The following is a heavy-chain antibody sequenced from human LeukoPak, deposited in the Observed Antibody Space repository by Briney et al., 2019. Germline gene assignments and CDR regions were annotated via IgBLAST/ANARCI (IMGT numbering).Heavy chain of an antibody. CDR2: ISWNSGSI. CDR3: AKDRDPKQWLAFYFDY. Sequence: GGSLRLSCAASGFTFDDYAMHWVRQAPGKGLEWVSGISWNSGSIGYADSVKGRFTISRDNAKNSLYLQMNSLRAEDTALYYCAKDRDPKQWLAFYFDYWGQGTLVTVSS. D-gene: IGHD6-19*01. V-gene: IGHV3-9*01. CDR1: GFTFDDYA. J-gene: IGHJ4*02.